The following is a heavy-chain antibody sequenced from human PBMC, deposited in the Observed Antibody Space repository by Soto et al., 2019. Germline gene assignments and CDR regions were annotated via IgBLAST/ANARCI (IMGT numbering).Heavy chain of an antibody. Sequence: PGGSLRLSCAASGFTFSNAWMSWVRQAPGKGLEWVGRIKSKTDGGTTDYAAPVKGRFTISRDDSKNTLYLQVNSLKTEDTAVYYCTTASGGTADYDAFDIWGQGTMVTVSS. CDR1: GFTFSNAW. J-gene: IGHJ3*02. D-gene: IGHD4-17*01. V-gene: IGHV3-15*01. CDR2: IKSKTDGGTT. CDR3: TTASGGTADYDAFDI.